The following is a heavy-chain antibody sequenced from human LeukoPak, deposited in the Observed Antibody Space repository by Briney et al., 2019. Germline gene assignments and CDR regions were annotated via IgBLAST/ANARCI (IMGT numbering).Heavy chain of an antibody. CDR3: ARRSSSAWYFDY. V-gene: IGHV4-59*08. CDR1: GGSISSYY. Sequence: PSETLSLTCTVSGGSISSYYWSWIRQPPGKGLEWIGYIYYSGSTNYNPSLKSRVTISVDTSKNQFSLKLSSVTAADTAVYYCARRSSSAWYFDYWGQGTLVTVSS. D-gene: IGHD6-19*01. J-gene: IGHJ4*02. CDR2: IYYSGST.